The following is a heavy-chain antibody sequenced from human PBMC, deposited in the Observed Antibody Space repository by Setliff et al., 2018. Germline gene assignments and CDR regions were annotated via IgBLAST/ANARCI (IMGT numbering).Heavy chain of an antibody. V-gene: IGHV1-69*13. Sequence: GASVKVSCKASGGTFSSYAISWVRQAPGQGLEWMGGIIPIFGTANYAQKFQGRVTITADESTSTAYMELSSLRSEDTAVYYCGSQEDILTGYSPYYYYYMDVWGKGTTVTVSS. J-gene: IGHJ6*03. CDR2: IIPIFGTA. CDR3: GSQEDILTGYSPYYYYYMDV. D-gene: IGHD3-9*01. CDR1: GGTFSSYA.